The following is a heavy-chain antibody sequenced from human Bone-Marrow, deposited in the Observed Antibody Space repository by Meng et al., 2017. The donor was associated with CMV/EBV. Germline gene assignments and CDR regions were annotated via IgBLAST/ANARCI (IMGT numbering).Heavy chain of an antibody. CDR3: ARDSWFDP. Sequence: GESLKISCAASGFIFSSYAMNWVRQAPGKGLEWVSSISSSSSYIYYADSVKGRFTISRDNAKNSLYLQMNSLRAEDTAVYYCARDSWFDPWGQGTLVTVSS. CDR1: GFIFSSYA. J-gene: IGHJ5*02. V-gene: IGHV3-21*01. CDR2: ISSSSSYI.